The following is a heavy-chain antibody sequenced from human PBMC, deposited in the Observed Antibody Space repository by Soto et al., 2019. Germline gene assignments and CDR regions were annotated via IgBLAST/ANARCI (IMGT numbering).Heavy chain of an antibody. CDR1: GFTFSSYA. Sequence: GGSLRLSCAASGFTFSSYAMSWVRQAPGKGLEWVSYISSRSNTIYYADSVKGRFTISRDNAKNSLYLQMNGLRDEDTAVYYCARDWQYYFDYWGQGTLVTVSS. J-gene: IGHJ4*02. CDR2: ISSRSNTI. CDR3: ARDWQYYFDY. V-gene: IGHV3-48*02.